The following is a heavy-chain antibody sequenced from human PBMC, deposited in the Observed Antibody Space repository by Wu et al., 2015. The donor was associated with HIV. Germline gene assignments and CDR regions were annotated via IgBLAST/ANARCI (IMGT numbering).Heavy chain of an antibody. CDR1: GYTFTDHY. J-gene: IGHJ1*01. CDR3: SRGSVGSTMYFQH. CDR2: INPDTGVT. D-gene: IGHD1-26*01. Sequence: QLVQSGAEVTKPGASVSVSCQTSGYTFTDHYIHWVRQAPGQGLEWMGWINPDTGVTNYARKFQGRVTMTSDTSISAASMELSGLRPDDTAVYYCSRGSVGSTMYFQHWGQGTLVTVSS. V-gene: IGHV1-2*02.